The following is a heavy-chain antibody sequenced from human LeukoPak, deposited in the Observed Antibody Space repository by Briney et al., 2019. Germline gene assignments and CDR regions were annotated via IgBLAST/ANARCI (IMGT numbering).Heavy chain of an antibody. CDR3: ATRSDYYGSGSLNWFDP. Sequence: ASVKVSCKASGYTFTSYGISWVRQAPGQGLEWMGWISAYNGNTNYAQKLQGRVTMTEDTSTDTAYMELSSLRSEDTAVYYCATRSDYYGSGSLNWFDPWGQGTLVTVSS. J-gene: IGHJ5*02. CDR1: GYTFTSYG. V-gene: IGHV1-18*01. CDR2: ISAYNGNT. D-gene: IGHD3-10*01.